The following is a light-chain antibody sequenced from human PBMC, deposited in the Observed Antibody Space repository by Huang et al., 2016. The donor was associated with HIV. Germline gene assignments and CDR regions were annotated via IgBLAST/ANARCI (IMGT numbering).Light chain of an antibody. Sequence: DIQMTQSPSSLSASVGDRVTITCRASQTIITYLNWYQQKPGKAPKRLIYGASSLHSGGPSRFSGSGSGTDFTLTISSLQPDDFATYYCQQSFNTPPYTFGQGTKLEIK. CDR1: QTIITY. V-gene: IGKV1-39*01. CDR2: GAS. CDR3: QQSFNTPPYT. J-gene: IGKJ2*01.